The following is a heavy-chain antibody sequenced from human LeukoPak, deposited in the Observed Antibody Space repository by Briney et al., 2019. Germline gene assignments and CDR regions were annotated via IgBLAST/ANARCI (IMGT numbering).Heavy chain of an antibody. V-gene: IGHV3-23*01. J-gene: IGHJ6*02. CDR3: AKGRIAVARYYGMDV. D-gene: IGHD6-19*01. CDR1: GFTFKSYA. Sequence: GGSLRLSCAASGFTFKSYAMNWVRQAPGKGLEWVSSIGGSGGRTYYADSVTGRFSISRDNSKNMVYLQMNSLRAADTAVYCAKGRIAVARYYGMDVWGQGTTVTVFS. CDR2: IGGSGGRT.